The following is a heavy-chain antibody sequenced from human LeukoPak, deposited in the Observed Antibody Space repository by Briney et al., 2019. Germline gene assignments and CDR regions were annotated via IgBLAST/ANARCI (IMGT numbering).Heavy chain of an antibody. V-gene: IGHV3-74*01. CDR1: GFAFSTYW. CDR2: INPDGSNT. Sequence: PGGSLRLSCAASGFAFSTYWMYWVRQAPGKGPVWVSLINPDGSNTNYADSVKGRFTISRDNAKNTLHLQMNTLRAEDTAVYYCARNNWNYADYWGRGSQVTVSS. D-gene: IGHD1-20*01. J-gene: IGHJ4*02. CDR3: ARNNWNYADY.